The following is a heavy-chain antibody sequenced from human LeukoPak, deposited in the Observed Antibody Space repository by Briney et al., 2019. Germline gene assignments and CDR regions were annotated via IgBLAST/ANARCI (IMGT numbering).Heavy chain of an antibody. CDR1: GFTFSSYA. CDR3: AKQGYYDFWSGHYFDY. J-gene: IGHJ4*02. CDR2: IRYDGSEK. D-gene: IGHD3-3*01. Sequence: TGGSLRLSCAASGFTFSSYAMHWVRQAPGKGLQWVAFIRYDGSEKYYVDSVKGRFTISRDNSKNTLYLQMTSLRAEDTAVYYCAKQGYYDFWSGHYFDYWGQGTLVTVSS. V-gene: IGHV3-30*02.